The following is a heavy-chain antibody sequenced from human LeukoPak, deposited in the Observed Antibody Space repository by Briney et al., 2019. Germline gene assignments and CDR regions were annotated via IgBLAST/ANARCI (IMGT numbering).Heavy chain of an antibody. D-gene: IGHD6-19*01. V-gene: IGHV3-23*01. CDR3: AKRGDHCSGGGCYLDY. J-gene: IGHJ4*02. CDR1: RFSFRTYA. CDR2: ISRSGDNT. Sequence: GGPLRLFCAASRFSFRTYAMNWVRRSPGRGLEWVSTISRSGDNTFHAHSVRGRFNISRDNSKSTLYLQMNSLRAENTAVYFCAKRGDHCSGGGCYLDYWGQGTLVTVSS.